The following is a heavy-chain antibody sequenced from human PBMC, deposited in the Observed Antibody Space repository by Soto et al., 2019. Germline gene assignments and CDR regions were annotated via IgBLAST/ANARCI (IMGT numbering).Heavy chain of an antibody. J-gene: IGHJ6*02. D-gene: IGHD2-2*02. CDR1: GASISSNH. CDR3: ASVTRTCISTSCYRYYYGMDV. V-gene: IGHV4-59*01. CDR2: MYDSVTT. Sequence: SKTLSLTCSVSGASISSNHWTWIRQPPGKGLEWIGCMYDSVTTRYDSFFKGRVTISIDTSKNQFSLKLSSVTAADTAVYYCASVTRTCISTSCYRYYYGMDVWGQGTTVT.